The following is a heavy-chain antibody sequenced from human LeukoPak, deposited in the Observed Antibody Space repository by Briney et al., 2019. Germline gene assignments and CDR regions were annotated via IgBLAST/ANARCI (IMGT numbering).Heavy chain of an antibody. CDR1: GYTFTGYY. V-gene: IGHV1-2*02. Sequence: ASVKVSCKASGYTFTGYYMHWVRQAPGQGLEWMGWINPNSGGTNYAQKFQGRVTMTRDTSISTAYMELSRLRSDVTAVYYCARDKHIVVVTAEINWFDPWGQGTLVTVSS. CDR3: ARDKHIVVVTAEINWFDP. J-gene: IGHJ5*02. D-gene: IGHD2-21*02. CDR2: INPNSGGT.